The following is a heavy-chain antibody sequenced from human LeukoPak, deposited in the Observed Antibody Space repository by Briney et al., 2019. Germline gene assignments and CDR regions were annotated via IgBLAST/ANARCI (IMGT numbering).Heavy chain of an antibody. CDR2: LYFSGSP. CDR3: ARGYGDYASWVDY. D-gene: IGHD5-12*01. V-gene: IGHV4-61*08. Sequence: PSETLSLTCTVSGASVGSAGYYWSWIRQPPGKGLEYIGYLYFSGSPNYNPSLKSRVTISVDTSKNQISLKLTSVSAADTAVYYCARGYGDYASWVDYWGQGTLVTVSS. CDR1: GASVGSAGYY. J-gene: IGHJ4*02.